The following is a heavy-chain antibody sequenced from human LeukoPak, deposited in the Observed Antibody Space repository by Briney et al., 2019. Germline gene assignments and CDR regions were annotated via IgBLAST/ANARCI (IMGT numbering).Heavy chain of an antibody. CDR3: ARGLSTAVAGFDY. V-gene: IGHV3-48*03. J-gene: IGHJ4*02. CDR1: GFTFSSYA. CDR2: ISSSGSTR. D-gene: IGHD6-19*01. Sequence: PGGSLRLSCAASGFTFSSYAMNWVRQAPGKGLEWVSYISSSGSTRYYADSVKGRFTVSRDNDKNSLYLQMNSLRGEDTAVYYCARGLSTAVAGFDYWGQGSLVTVSS.